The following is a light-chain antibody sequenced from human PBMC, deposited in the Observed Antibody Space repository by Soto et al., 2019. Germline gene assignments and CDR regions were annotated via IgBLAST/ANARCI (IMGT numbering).Light chain of an antibody. V-gene: IGKV3-20*01. CDR3: QQYHSSQYT. J-gene: IGKJ2*01. Sequence: EIVLTQSPGTLSLSPGERATLSCRASQSVSSSYLAWYQQQPGQAPRLLIYDSSSRATGIPDRFSGSRSGTDFTLTISRLEPEDFAVYYCQQYHSSQYTFGQGTKLEIK. CDR2: DSS. CDR1: QSVSSSY.